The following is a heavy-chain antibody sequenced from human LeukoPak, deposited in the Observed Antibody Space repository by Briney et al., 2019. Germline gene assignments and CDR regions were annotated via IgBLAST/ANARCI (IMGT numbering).Heavy chain of an antibody. CDR2: ISGSGGST. J-gene: IGHJ6*02. D-gene: IGHD3-16*02. V-gene: IGHV3-23*01. CDR1: GFTFSSYA. CDR3: AKDGATHYDYVWGSYRYDSSGLYYYYGMDV. Sequence: GGSLRLSCAASGFTFSSYAMSWVRQAPGKGLEWVSAISGSGGSTYYADSVKGRFTISRDNSKNTLYLQMNSLRAEDTAVYYCAKDGATHYDYVWGSYRYDSSGLYYYYGMDVWGQGTTVTISS.